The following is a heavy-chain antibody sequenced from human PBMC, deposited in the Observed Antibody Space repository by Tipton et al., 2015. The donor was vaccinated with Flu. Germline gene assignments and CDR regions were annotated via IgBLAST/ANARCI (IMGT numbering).Heavy chain of an antibody. D-gene: IGHD6-19*01. CDR1: GGSIGSFY. Sequence: GLVTPSETLSLTCTVSGGSIGSFYWNWIRQPPGKGLEWIGYIYNSEYTKYNPSLKSRVTISVDTSKKQFSLQLTSVTAADTAVYYCARREWVANQYYYYGIDVWGQGTTVTVSS. V-gene: IGHV4-4*09. CDR2: IYNSEYT. CDR3: ARREWVANQYYYYGIDV. J-gene: IGHJ6*02.